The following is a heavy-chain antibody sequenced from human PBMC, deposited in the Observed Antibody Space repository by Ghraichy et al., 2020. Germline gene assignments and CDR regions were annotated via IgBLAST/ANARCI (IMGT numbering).Heavy chain of an antibody. CDR2: INHSGST. CDR1: GGSFSGYY. CDR3: ARALNYDYVWGSYRHRSNWFDP. J-gene: IGHJ5*02. D-gene: IGHD3-16*02. Sequence: SETLSLTCAVYGGSFSGYYWSWIRQPPGKGLEWIGEINHSGSTNYNPSLKSRVTISVDTSKNQFSLKLSSVTAADTAVYYCARALNYDYVWGSYRHRSNWFDPWGQGTLVTVSS. V-gene: IGHV4-34*01.